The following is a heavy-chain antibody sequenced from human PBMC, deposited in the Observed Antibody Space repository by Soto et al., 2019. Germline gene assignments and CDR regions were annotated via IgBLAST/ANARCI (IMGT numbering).Heavy chain of an antibody. CDR3: AKGGAMIVVVITFDAFDI. D-gene: IGHD3-22*01. CDR1: GFTFSSYA. CDR2: ISGSGGST. Sequence: PWGSLGLSCAASGFTFSSYAMSWVRQAPGKGLEWVSAISGSGGSTYYADSVKGRFTISRDNSKNTLYLQMNSLRAEDTAVYYSAKGGAMIVVVITFDAFDIWGQGTMVTVS. V-gene: IGHV3-23*01. J-gene: IGHJ3*02.